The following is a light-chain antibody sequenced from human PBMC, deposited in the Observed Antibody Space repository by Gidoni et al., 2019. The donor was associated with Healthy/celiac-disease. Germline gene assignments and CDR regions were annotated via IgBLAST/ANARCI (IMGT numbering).Light chain of an antibody. CDR2: KAS. CDR1: QSSSSW. J-gene: IGKJ2*01. V-gene: IGKV1-5*03. Sequence: DIQMTQSPSTLSASVGDRVTITCRASQSSSSWLAWYQQKPGKAPKLLIYKASSLESGVPSRFSGSGSGTEFTLTISSLQPDDFATYYCQQYNSYPMYTFGQGTKLEIK. CDR3: QQYNSYPMYT.